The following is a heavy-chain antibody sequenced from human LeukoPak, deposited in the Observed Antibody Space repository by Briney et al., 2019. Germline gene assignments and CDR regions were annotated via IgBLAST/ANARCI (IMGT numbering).Heavy chain of an antibody. CDR2: INHSGGT. CDR1: GGSFSGYY. CDR3: ARTTINYYDSSGYSS. Sequence: SETLSLTCAVYGGSFSGYYWSWIRQPPGKGLEWIGEINHSGGTNYNPSLKSRVTISVDTSKNQFSLKLSSVTAADTAVYYCARTTINYYDSSGYSSWGQGTLVTVSS. V-gene: IGHV4-34*01. D-gene: IGHD3-22*01. J-gene: IGHJ5*02.